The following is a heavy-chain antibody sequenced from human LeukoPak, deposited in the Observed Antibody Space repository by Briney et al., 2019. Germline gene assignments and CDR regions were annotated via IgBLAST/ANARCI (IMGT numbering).Heavy chain of an antibody. J-gene: IGHJ6*02. CDR3: ASLAARRPYYYGMDV. CDR1: GFTFSSYS. Sequence: PGGSLRLSCAASGFTFSSYSMNWVRQAPGKGPEWVSSISSSSSYIYYADSVKGRFTISRDNAKKSLYLQMNSLRAEDTAVYYCASLAARRPYYYGMDVWGQGTTVTVSS. CDR2: ISSSSSYI. V-gene: IGHV3-21*01. D-gene: IGHD6-6*01.